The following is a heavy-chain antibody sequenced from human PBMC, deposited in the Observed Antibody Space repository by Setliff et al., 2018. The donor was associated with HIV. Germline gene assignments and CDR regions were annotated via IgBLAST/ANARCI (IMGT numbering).Heavy chain of an antibody. V-gene: IGHV3-49*03. CDR3: ARGRRSAIFGVAIVGPPI. Sequence: GGSLRLSCTASGFTFGDYALTWSRQVPGKGLEWIGFIRSKAYGGTPEYAASAKGRFTISRDNAKNSLFLQMSSLRVEDTAMYYCARGRRSAIFGVAIVGPPIWGQGTPVTVSS. D-gene: IGHD3-3*01. J-gene: IGHJ1*01. CDR1: GFTFGDYA. CDR2: IRSKAYGGTP.